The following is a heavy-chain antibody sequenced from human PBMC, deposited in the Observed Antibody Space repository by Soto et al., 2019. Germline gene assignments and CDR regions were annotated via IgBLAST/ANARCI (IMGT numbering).Heavy chain of an antibody. CDR3: ARIPVDTSMIYWLDP. CDR2: IYYSGNT. V-gene: IGHV4-61*08. J-gene: IGHJ5*02. D-gene: IGHD5-18*01. Sequence: SETLSLTCTVSGGSVSSGDYYWGWIRQPPGKGLEGIGLIYYSGNTNYNPSLKRRVIISVDTSKNLFSLKLTSVTAADTAVYYCARIPVDTSMIYWLDPWGQGTLVTVSS. CDR1: GGSVSSGDYY.